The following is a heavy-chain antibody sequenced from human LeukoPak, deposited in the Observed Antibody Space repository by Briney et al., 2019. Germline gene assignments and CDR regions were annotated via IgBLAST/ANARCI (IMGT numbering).Heavy chain of an antibody. CDR2: INTGNGNA. CDR1: GYTFTSYS. CDR3: ARVPLHDSNKYYYPH. Sequence: ASVTVSCKASGYTFTSYSMHWVRQAPGQGLEWMAWINTGNGNAKYSEKFQGRVTITRDTSASTAYMDLSSLRSEDTAVYYCARVPLHDSNKYYYPHWGQGTVVTVSS. J-gene: IGHJ1*01. D-gene: IGHD3-10*01. V-gene: IGHV1-3*04.